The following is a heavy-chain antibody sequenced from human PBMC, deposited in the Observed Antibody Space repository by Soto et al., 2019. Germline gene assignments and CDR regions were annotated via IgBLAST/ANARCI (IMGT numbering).Heavy chain of an antibody. CDR1: GGSISSSSYY. J-gene: IGHJ6*02. Sequence: SDTLSLTCTVSGGSISSSSYYWGWIRQPPGKGLEWIGSIYYSGSTYYNPSLKSRVTISVDTSKNQFSLKLSSVTAADTAVYYCARDHYVYDILTGYGYYYGMDVWGQGTTVTVSS. D-gene: IGHD3-9*01. CDR2: IYYSGST. CDR3: ARDHYVYDILTGYGYYYGMDV. V-gene: IGHV4-39*07.